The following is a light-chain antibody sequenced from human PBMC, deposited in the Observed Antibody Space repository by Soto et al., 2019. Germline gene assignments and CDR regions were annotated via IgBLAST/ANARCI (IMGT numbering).Light chain of an antibody. J-gene: IGLJ2*01. CDR2: EAT. CDR1: SNDVGSFNL. V-gene: IGLV2-23*01. CDR3: CSYARSSTVV. Sequence: QSALTQPASVSGSPGQSITISCSGTSNDVGSFNLVSWYQQHPGKVPKIMIYEATKRPSGVSNRFSGSKSGNTASMTISGLQAEDEADYYCCSYARSSTVVFGGGTKVTVL.